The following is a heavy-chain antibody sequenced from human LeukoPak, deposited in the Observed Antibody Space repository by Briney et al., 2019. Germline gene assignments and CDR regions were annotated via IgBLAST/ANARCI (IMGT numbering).Heavy chain of an antibody. CDR2: INLSGGST. D-gene: IGHD2-8*01. V-gene: IGHV1-46*01. J-gene: IGHJ4*02. CDR1: GYTFISYT. Sequence: ASVKVSCKASGYTFISYTMNWVRQAPGQGLEWMGLINLSGGSTTYAQRFQGRVTLTRDTSTSTVYMELSSLRSEDTAVYYCARDYVDDIPMIKDYWGQGTLVTVSS. CDR3: ARDYVDDIPMIKDY.